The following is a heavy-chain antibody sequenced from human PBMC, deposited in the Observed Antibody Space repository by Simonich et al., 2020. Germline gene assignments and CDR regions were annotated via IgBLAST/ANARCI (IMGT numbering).Heavy chain of an antibody. Sequence: QVQLVESGGGVVQPGRSLRLSCAASGFTFSSYGMHWVRQAPGKGLGGVAVIWYDGSNKYYADSVKGRFTISRDNSKNTLYLQMNSLRAEDTALYYCARDRCTNGVCLDVWGKGTTVTVSS. D-gene: IGHD2-8*01. J-gene: IGHJ6*04. CDR1: GFTFSSYG. CDR2: IWYDGSNK. V-gene: IGHV3-33*01. CDR3: ARDRCTNGVCLDV.